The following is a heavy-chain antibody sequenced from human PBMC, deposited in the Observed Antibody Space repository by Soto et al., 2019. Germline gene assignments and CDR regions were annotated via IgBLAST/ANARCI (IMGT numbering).Heavy chain of an antibody. V-gene: IGHV3-30*18. CDR2: ISYDGSNK. CDR3: AEDFDY. Sequence: PVGSLRLSCAASGFTFSSYGMHWVRQAPGKGLEWVAVISYDGSNKYYADSVKGRFTISRDNSKNTLYLQMNSLRAEDTAVYYCAEDFDYWGQGTLVTVSS. J-gene: IGHJ4*02. CDR1: GFTFSSYG.